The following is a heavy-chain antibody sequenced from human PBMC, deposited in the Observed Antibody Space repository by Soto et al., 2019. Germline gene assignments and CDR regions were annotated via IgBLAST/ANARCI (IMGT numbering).Heavy chain of an antibody. CDR3: ARAKPLYCSSTSCYRGLNY. CDR2: INPNSGGT. J-gene: IGHJ4*02. Sequence: ASVKVSCKASGYTFTGYYMHWVRQAPGQGLEWMGWINPNSGGTNYAQKFQGRVTMTRDTSISTAYMELSRLRSDDTAVYYCARAKPLYCSSTSCYRGLNYWGQGALVTVSS. V-gene: IGHV1-2*02. CDR1: GYTFTGYY. D-gene: IGHD2-2*02.